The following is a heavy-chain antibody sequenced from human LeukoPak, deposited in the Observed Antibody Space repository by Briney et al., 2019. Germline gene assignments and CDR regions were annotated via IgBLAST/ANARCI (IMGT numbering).Heavy chain of an antibody. CDR1: GFSFSSYG. J-gene: IGHJ5*02. V-gene: IGHV3-33*01. D-gene: IGHD3-10*01. CDR2: IWCDGSNK. Sequence: SGGTLRLSCAASGFSFSSYGRLWVRQAPGKVLEWVAVIWCDGSNKYYADSVKGRFTIYRDNSKNTLYLQMNSPRAAATAVCDCARAVYGSGSYWSDPWGQGTLVTVSS. CDR3: ARAVYGSGSYWSDP.